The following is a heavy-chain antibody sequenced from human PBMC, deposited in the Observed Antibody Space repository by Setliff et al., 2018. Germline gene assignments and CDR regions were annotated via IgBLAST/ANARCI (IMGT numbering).Heavy chain of an antibody. D-gene: IGHD2-15*01. CDR1: GGTFSSYA. Sequence: SVKVSCKASGGTFSSYAISWVRQAPGQGLEWMGGIIPIFDTANSAQEFQGRVAITADESTSTAYMELSSLRSEDTAVYYCARASVASKLGFYYYVMDVWGQGTTVTVSS. CDR3: ARASVASKLGFYYYVMDV. V-gene: IGHV1-69*13. J-gene: IGHJ6*02. CDR2: IIPIFDTA.